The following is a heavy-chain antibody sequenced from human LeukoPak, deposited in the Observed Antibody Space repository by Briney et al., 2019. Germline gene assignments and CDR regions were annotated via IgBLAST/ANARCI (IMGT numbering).Heavy chain of an antibody. V-gene: IGHV3-7*01. Sequence: GGSLRLTCAASGFSFSNFWMSWVRQAPGKGLEWVANIKPDGSATNYVDSVKGRFTISRDNAKNSLDLQMNSLRAEDTAVYYCARGGGSSSRGQGTLVTVSS. D-gene: IGHD6-6*01. J-gene: IGHJ4*02. CDR3: ARGGGSSS. CDR1: GFSFSNFW. CDR2: IKPDGSAT.